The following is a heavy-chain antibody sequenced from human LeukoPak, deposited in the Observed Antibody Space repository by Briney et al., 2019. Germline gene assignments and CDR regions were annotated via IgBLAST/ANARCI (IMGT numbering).Heavy chain of an antibody. CDR3: ARGRGYDSNSVYYYYMDV. Sequence: GASVKVSCKASGGTFSSYAISWVRQAPGQGLEWMGGIIPIFGTANYAQKFQGRVTITADESTSTAYMELSSLRSEDTAVYYCARGRGYDSNSVYYYYMDVWGKGTTVTVSS. V-gene: IGHV1-69*13. J-gene: IGHJ6*03. CDR1: GGTFSSYA. CDR2: IIPIFGTA. D-gene: IGHD5-12*01.